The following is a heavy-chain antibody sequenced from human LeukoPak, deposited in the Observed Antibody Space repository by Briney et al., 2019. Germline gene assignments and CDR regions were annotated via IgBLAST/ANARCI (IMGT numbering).Heavy chain of an antibody. V-gene: IGHV4-4*02. CDR3: ARQKWEQQGRDYYFNGLDV. J-gene: IGHJ6*02. D-gene: IGHD1/OR15-1a*01. Sequence: SETLSLTCSVSIGSISSSKWWSWVRQPPVKGLEWIGEIYLYGTTNYNPSFTSRATMSVDRSRNQFSLKLTSVTAADTAVYYCARQKWEQQGRDYYFNGLDVWGPGTTVIVSS. CDR1: IGSISSSKW. CDR2: IYLYGTT.